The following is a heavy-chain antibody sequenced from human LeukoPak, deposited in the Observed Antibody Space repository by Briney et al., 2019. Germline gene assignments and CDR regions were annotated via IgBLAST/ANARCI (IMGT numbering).Heavy chain of an antibody. CDR3: AKRSSTSH. CDR1: GLTFSSYW. CDR2: IKSDGSET. D-gene: IGHD2-2*01. J-gene: IGHJ4*02. Sequence: GGSLRLSCAASGLTFSSYWMHWVRQAPGKGLMWVSRIKSDGSETSYADSVKGRFTISRDNSKNTLYLQMNSLRAEDTAVYYCAKRSSTSHWGQGTLVTVSS. V-gene: IGHV3-74*01.